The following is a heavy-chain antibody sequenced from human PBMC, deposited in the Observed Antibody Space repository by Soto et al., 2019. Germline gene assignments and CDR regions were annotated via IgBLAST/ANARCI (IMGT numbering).Heavy chain of an antibody. CDR3: AKDLAPLTPPTVYFDY. CDR2: ISGSGGST. V-gene: IGHV3-23*01. Sequence: EVQLLESGGGLVQPGGSLRLSCAASGFTFSSYAMSWVRQAPGKGLEWVSAISGSGGSTYYADSVKGRFTISRDNYKNTLYLQMNSLRAEDTAVYYCAKDLAPLTPPTVYFDYWGQGTLVTVSS. D-gene: IGHD2-21*02. J-gene: IGHJ4*02. CDR1: GFTFSSYA.